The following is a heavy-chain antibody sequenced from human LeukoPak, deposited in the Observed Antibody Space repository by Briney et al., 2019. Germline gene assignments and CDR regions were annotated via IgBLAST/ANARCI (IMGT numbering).Heavy chain of an antibody. CDR3: ARSTVVTGRYYYYYMDV. J-gene: IGHJ6*03. CDR2: ITGGGEST. D-gene: IGHD4-23*01. Sequence: GGSLRLSCAASGFTFEASAMSWVRQAPGKGLEWVAVITGGGESTYYADSVKGRFTISRDNSRNTLYLQMNSLRAEDTAVYYCARSTVVTGRYYYYYMDVWGKGTTVSVSS. CDR1: GFTFEASA. V-gene: IGHV3-23*01.